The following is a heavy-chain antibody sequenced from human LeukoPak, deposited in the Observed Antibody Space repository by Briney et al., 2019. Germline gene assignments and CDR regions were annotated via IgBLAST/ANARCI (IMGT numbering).Heavy chain of an antibody. CDR1: GGSISSYY. CDR2: IYYSGST. Sequence: SETLSLTCTVSGGSISSYYWSWIRQPPGKGLEWIGYIYYSGSTNYNPSLKSRVTISVDTSKNQFSLKLSSVTAADTAVYYCARLYSYGPGGAFDVWGQGTMVTVSS. D-gene: IGHD5-18*01. CDR3: ARLYSYGPGGAFDV. V-gene: IGHV4-59*01. J-gene: IGHJ3*01.